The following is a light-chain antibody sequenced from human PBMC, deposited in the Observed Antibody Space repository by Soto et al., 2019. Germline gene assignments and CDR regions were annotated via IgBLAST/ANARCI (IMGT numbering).Light chain of an antibody. J-gene: IGKJ1*01. CDR3: QHPKWA. V-gene: IGKV1-12*01. Sequence: DIQMTQSPSSVSASVGDRVTITCRASQDIGSWFAWYQQKPGKVPKLLIYAASILQSGVPSRFSGSGSGTDFTLTITNLQPEDSGTYYCQHPKWAFGQGTTVEI. CDR2: AAS. CDR1: QDIGSW.